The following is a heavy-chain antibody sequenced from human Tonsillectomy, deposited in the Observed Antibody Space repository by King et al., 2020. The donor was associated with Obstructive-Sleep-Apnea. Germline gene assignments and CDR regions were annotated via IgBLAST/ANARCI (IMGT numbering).Heavy chain of an antibody. CDR3: ARVWSTVVTNDAFDI. CDR2: IYNTGST. D-gene: IGHD4-23*01. J-gene: IGHJ3*02. CDR1: GGSISSYS. V-gene: IGHV4-59*01. Sequence: VQLQESGPGLVKPSGTLSLTCTVSGGSISSYSWPWIRTPPGKGLDWIGCIYNTGSTTYNPSLKSRVTISLDTSKNQFSLKLSSVTAADTAVYYCARVWSTVVTNDAFDIWGQGTMVTVSS.